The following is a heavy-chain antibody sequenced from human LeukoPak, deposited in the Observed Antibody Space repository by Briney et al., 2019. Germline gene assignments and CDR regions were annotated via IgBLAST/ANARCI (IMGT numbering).Heavy chain of an antibody. J-gene: IGHJ4*02. CDR2: INTNTGNP. D-gene: IGHD3-10*01. CDR3: ASSGGIDFDY. V-gene: IGHV7-4-1*02. Sequence: ASVKFSCKASGGTFSSYAISWVRQAPGQGLEWMGWINTNTGNPTYAQGFTGRLVFSLDTSVSTAYLQISSLKAEDTAVYYCASSGGIDFDYWGQGTLVTVSS. CDR1: GGTFSSYA.